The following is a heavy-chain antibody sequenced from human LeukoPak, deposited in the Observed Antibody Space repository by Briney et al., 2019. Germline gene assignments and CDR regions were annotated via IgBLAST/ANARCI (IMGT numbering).Heavy chain of an antibody. CDR2: IYYSGST. Sequence: SETLSLTCTVSGGSISSSSYYWGWIRQPPGKGLEWIGSIYYSGSTYYNPSLKSRVTISVDTSKNQFSLKLSSVTAADTAVYYCARGQKDIVVVTNVYYMDVWGKGTTVTVSS. CDR3: ARGQKDIVVVTNVYYMDV. V-gene: IGHV4-39*07. CDR1: GGSISSSSYY. D-gene: IGHD3-22*01. J-gene: IGHJ6*03.